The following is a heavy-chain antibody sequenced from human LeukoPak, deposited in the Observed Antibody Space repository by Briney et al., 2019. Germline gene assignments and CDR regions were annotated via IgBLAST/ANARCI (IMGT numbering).Heavy chain of an antibody. CDR1: GSTFSRHC. D-gene: IGHD7-27*01. CDR3: ARYGDLKVLDV. CDR2: IWYDGSEK. J-gene: IGHJ3*01. Sequence: GRSLRLSCAAAGSTFSRHCVDWVRQVPGKGLEWVAVIWYDGSEKYYAESVKGRFTISRDNSKNFLYLQIYSLRTEATALYYCARYGDLKVLDVWGQGTMVTVPP. V-gene: IGHV3-33*07.